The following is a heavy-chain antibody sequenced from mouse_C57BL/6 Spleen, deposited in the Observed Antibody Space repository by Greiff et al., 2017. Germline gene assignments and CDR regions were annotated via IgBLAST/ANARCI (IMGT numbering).Heavy chain of an antibody. CDR2: ISTYYGDA. J-gene: IGHJ3*01. CDR1: GYTFTDYA. D-gene: IGHD2-4*01. Sequence: QVQLQQSGPELVRPGVSVKISCKGSGYTFTDYAMHWVKQSHAKSLEWIGVISTYYGDASYNQKFKDKATMTVDKSSSTAYMELARLTSEDSAVYYCAISWGYDYDWFAYWGQGTLVTVSA. CDR3: AISWGYDYDWFAY. V-gene: IGHV1-67*01.